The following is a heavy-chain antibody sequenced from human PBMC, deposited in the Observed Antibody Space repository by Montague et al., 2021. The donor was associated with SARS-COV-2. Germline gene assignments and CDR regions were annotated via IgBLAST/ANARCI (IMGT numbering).Heavy chain of an antibody. Sequence: SLRLSCAASGFTFNNYAMHWVRQAPDKGLEWVALISYDGSNKYYADSVKGRFAISRDNSKNTLYLQMNSLRAEDTAVYYCVRASLIKARIAVAGTTVYWGQGTLVTISS. V-gene: IGHV3-30*09. CDR1: GFTFNNYA. D-gene: IGHD6-19*01. CDR3: VRASLIKARIAVAGTTVY. J-gene: IGHJ4*02. CDR2: ISYDGSNK.